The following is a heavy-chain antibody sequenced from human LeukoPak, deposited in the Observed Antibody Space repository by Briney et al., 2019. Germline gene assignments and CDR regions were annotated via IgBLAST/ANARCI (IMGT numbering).Heavy chain of an antibody. D-gene: IGHD2-2*01. J-gene: IGHJ4*02. CDR3: ARDIVVVPAATGSFDY. V-gene: IGHV4-34*01. CDR1: GGSFSGYY. CDR2: INHSGST. Sequence: SETLSLTCAVYGGSFSGYYWSWIRQPPGKGLEWIGEINHSGSTNYNPSLKSRVTISVDTSKNQFSLKLSSVTAADTAVYYCARDIVVVPAATGSFDYWGQGTLVIVSS.